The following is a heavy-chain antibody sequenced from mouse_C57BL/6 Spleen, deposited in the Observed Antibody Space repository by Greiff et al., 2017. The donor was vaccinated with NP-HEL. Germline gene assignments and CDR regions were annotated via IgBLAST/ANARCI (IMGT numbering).Heavy chain of an antibody. CDR3: ARYLLGYAMDY. CDR2: INPYNGDT. D-gene: IGHD2-10*01. V-gene: IGHV1-20*01. Sequence: VQLQQSGPELVKPGDSVKISCKASGYSFTGYFMNWVMQSHGKSLEWIGRINPYNGDTFYNQKFKGKATLTVDKSSSTAHMEIRSLTSEDSAVYYCARYLLGYAMDYWGQGTSVTVSS. CDR1: GYSFTGYF. J-gene: IGHJ4*01.